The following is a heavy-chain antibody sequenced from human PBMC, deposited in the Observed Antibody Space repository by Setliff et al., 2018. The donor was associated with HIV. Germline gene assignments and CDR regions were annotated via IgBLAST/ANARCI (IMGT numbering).Heavy chain of an antibody. J-gene: IGHJ4*02. CDR3: AREAPGENYPDY. V-gene: IGHV7-4-1*02. CDR1: GYMFSLYG. D-gene: IGHD1-7*01. CDR2: INTETGTP. Sequence: ASVKVFCKTSGYMFSLYGIHWLRQAPGQNLEWMGWINTETGTPTYAPGFTGRSVLSLDTSVSAAYLEISSLVAEDSALYYCAREAPGENYPDYWGQGTMVTVSS.